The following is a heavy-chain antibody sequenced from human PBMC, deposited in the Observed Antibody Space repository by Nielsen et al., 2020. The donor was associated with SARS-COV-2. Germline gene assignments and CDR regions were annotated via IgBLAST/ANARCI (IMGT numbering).Heavy chain of an antibody. J-gene: IGHJ4*02. V-gene: IGHV4-59*08. CDR3: ARLGNSALRNFDWLPEDY. D-gene: IGHD3-9*01. CDR1: GGSISSYY. Sequence: SETLSLTCTVSGGSISSYYWSWIRQPPGKGLEWIGYIYYSGSTNYNPSLKSRVTISVDTSKNQFSLKLSSVTAADTAVYYCARLGNSALRNFDWLPEDYWGQGTLVTVSS. CDR2: IYYSGST.